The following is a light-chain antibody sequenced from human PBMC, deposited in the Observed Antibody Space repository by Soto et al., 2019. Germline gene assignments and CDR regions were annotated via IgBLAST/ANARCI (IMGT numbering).Light chain of an antibody. CDR1: SSDVGGYNY. J-gene: IGLJ1*01. Sequence: QSALTQPRSVSGSPGQSVTISCTGTSSDVGGYNYVSWYQQHPGKAPKLMIYDVSKRPSGVPDRFSGSKSGNTASLTTSGLQAEDEADYYCCSYAGSYFGVFGTGTKVTVL. V-gene: IGLV2-11*01. CDR3: CSYAGSYFGV. CDR2: DVS.